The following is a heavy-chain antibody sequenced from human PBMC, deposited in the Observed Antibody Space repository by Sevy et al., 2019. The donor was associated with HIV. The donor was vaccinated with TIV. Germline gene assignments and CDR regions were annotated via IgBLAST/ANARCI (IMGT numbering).Heavy chain of an antibody. CDR2: ISSESGYI. J-gene: IGHJ4*01. V-gene: IGHV3-21*01. CDR3: ARDGKVPVPGLYYFDY. Sequence: GGSLILSCAASGLTFSNDNMNWVRQAPGKGLEWVSFISSESGYIYYADSVKGRFSISRDNAKNSLYLQMNSLRAEDTAVYYCARDGKVPVPGLYYFDYWGHGTLVTVSS. D-gene: IGHD6-19*01. CDR1: GLTFSNDN.